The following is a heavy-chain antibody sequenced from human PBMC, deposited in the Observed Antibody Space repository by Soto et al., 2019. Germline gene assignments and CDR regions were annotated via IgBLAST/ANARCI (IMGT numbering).Heavy chain of an antibody. CDR3: ARAFCSTITCYAGFDP. V-gene: IGHV1-2*02. Sequence: ASVKVSCKASGYAFIGYYIHWVRQAPGQGLEWMGWINPNSGGTNYAQKFQGRVTMTRDTSISTVSMDLSSLRSDDTAVYYCARAFCSTITCYAGFDPWGQGTLVTVSS. CDR2: INPNSGGT. CDR1: GYAFIGYY. D-gene: IGHD2-2*01. J-gene: IGHJ5*02.